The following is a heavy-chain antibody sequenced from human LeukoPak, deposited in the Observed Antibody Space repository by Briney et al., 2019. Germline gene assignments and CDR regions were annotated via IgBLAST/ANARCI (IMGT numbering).Heavy chain of an antibody. CDR2: TGVAANT. CDR1: GFTFSSYD. J-gene: IGHJ4*02. CDR3: ARQNTPHGNFDY. Sequence: GGSLRLSCAASGFTFSSYDMHWVRQATGKGLEWVSATGVAANTFYSGSVKGRFTISRENAKNSLYLLMTSLRAEDTAVYYCARQNTPHGNFDYWGQGILVTVSS. D-gene: IGHD1-26*01. V-gene: IGHV3-13*01.